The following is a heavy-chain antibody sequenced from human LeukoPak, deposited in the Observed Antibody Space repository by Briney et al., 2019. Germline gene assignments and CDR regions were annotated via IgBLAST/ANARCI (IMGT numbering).Heavy chain of an antibody. CDR3: ARDSPPDY. V-gene: IGHV4-39*07. CDR1: GGSISSSSYY. Sequence: PSETLSLTCTVSGGSISSSSYYWGWIRQPPGKGLEWIGEINHSGSTNYNPSLKSRVTISVDTSKNQFSLKLSSVTAADTAVYYCARDSPPDYWGQGTLVTVSS. CDR2: INHSGST. J-gene: IGHJ4*02.